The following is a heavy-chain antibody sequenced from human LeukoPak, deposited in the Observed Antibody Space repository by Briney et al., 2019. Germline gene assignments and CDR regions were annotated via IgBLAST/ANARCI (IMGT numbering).Heavy chain of an antibody. CDR1: GFTFSSYG. Sequence: GGSLRLSCAASGFTFSSYGMHWVRQAPGPGPEWVAFIRYDGSNKYYAASVKGRFTISRDNSKHTLYLQMNSLRAKDTAVYYCAKETTRSRVGRGNFDYCGQGTVVTVSA. CDR3: AKETTRSRVGRGNFDY. V-gene: IGHV3-30*02. J-gene: IGHJ4*02. D-gene: IGHD1-1*01. CDR2: IRYDGSNK.